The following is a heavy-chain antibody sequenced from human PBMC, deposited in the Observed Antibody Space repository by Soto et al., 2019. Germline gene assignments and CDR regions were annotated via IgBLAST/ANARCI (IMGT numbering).Heavy chain of an antibody. CDR1: GGTFRSYA. J-gene: IGHJ5*02. V-gene: IGHV1-69*01. CDR3: ARLYDYSSSGIST. D-gene: IGHD4-4*01. Sequence: QVQLVQSGAEVKRPGSSVKVSCKTSGGTFRSYAISWVRQAPGQGLEWMGGIIPVFGTAKYAQKFQGRVTITADESTSTAYMELSSLRSDDTAVYYCARLYDYSSSGISTWGPGTFVTVSS. CDR2: IIPVFGTA.